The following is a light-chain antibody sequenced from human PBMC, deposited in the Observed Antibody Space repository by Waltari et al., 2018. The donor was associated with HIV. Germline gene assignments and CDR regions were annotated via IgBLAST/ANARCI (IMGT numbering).Light chain of an antibody. CDR2: WAS. CDR1: QSVLYSSNNKNY. CDR3: QQYYNIPPT. Sequence: DIVMTQSPDSLAVSLGERATINCKSSQSVLYSSNNKNYLAWYQQKVGQPPKLLIYWASTRESGVPDRFTGSGSGTDFTLTISSLQAEDVAVYYCQQYYNIPPTFGQGTRLEIK. V-gene: IGKV4-1*01. J-gene: IGKJ5*01.